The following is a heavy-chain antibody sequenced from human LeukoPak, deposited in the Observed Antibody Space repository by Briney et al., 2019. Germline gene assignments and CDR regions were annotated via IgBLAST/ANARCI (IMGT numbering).Heavy chain of an antibody. Sequence: QAGGSLRLSCAASGFIISSNYMTWVRQAPGKGLEWVSIIYTGGSTYYADSVKGRFTISRDNSKNTLYLQMNSLRAEDTAVYYCARGLRGYSYGDWGQGTLVTVSS. CDR3: ARGLRGYSYGD. J-gene: IGHJ4*02. CDR2: IYTGGST. CDR1: GFIISSNY. V-gene: IGHV3-66*01. D-gene: IGHD5-18*01.